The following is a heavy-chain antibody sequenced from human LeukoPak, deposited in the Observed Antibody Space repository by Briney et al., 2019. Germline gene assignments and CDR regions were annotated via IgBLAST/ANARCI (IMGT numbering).Heavy chain of an antibody. J-gene: IGHJ5*02. CDR2: IYPGDSDT. D-gene: IGHD1-26*01. Sequence: GESLKISCKGSGYSFTKSWIGWVRQMPGKGLEWMGIIYPGDSDTRYSPSFQGQVTISADKSITTAYLHWSSLKASDTAMYYCARQVSIVGATSARFDPWGQGTLVTVSS. V-gene: IGHV5-51*01. CDR1: GYSFTKSW. CDR3: ARQVSIVGATSARFDP.